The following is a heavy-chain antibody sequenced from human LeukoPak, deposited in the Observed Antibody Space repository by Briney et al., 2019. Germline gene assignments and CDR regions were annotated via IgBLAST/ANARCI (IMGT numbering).Heavy chain of an antibody. Sequence: PGGSLRLSCVDSGFIFSSYWMSWVLQAPGKGLEWVANIKPDGSEKNYADSVKGRFTISRDNAKNSLYLQMNSLRAEDTAVYYCANGKYYYPYWGQGTLVTASS. D-gene: IGHD3-10*01. CDR3: ANGKYYYPY. V-gene: IGHV3-7*01. J-gene: IGHJ4*02. CDR1: GFIFSSYW. CDR2: IKPDGSEK.